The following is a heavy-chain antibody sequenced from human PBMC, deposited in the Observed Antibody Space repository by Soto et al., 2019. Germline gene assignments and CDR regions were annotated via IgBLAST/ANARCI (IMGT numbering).Heavy chain of an antibody. J-gene: IGHJ6*02. CDR3: ARRQYSSSPKRIAMGYYYYYGMDV. D-gene: IGHD6-6*01. CDR2: IYYSGST. Sequence: SETLSLTCTVSGGSISSSSYYWGWIRQPPGKGLEWIGSIYYSGSTYYNPSLKSRVTISVDTSKNQFSLKLSSVTAADTAVYYCARRQYSSSPKRIAMGYYYYYGMDVWGQGTTVTVSS. V-gene: IGHV4-39*01. CDR1: GGSISSSSYY.